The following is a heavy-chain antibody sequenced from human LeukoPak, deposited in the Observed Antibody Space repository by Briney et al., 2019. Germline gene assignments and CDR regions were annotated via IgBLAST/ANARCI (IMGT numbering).Heavy chain of an antibody. D-gene: IGHD6-19*01. J-gene: IGHJ3*02. CDR2: SSSSGSTI. CDR1: GFTFSDYY. Sequence: GGSLRLSCAASGFTFSDYYMSWIRQAPGKGVEGVAYSSSSGSTIYYADSVKGRFTISRDKAKNSLYLQMNSLRAEDPAVYYCARALYSSGWYGNDAFDIWGQGTMVTVSS. CDR3: ARALYSSGWYGNDAFDI. V-gene: IGHV3-11*01.